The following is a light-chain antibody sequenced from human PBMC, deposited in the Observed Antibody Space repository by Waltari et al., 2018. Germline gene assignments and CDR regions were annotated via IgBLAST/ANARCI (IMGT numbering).Light chain of an antibody. Sequence: QSALTQPASVSGSPGQSIPISCTETSSDVGGYNFVSWYQQHPGKAPKLMIYDVSKRPSGVSNRFSGSKSGNTASLTISGLQAEDEADYYCCSYAGNSTLVFGGGTKLTVL. CDR2: DVS. CDR3: CSYAGNSTLV. J-gene: IGLJ3*02. V-gene: IGLV2-23*02. CDR1: SSDVGGYNF.